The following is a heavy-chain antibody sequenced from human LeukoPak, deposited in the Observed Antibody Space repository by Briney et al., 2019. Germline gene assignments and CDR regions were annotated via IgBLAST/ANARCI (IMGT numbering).Heavy chain of an antibody. CDR1: GFTFNTYT. Sequence: GRSLRLSCAASGFTFNTYTMHWVRQAPGKGLEWVAVISPDGSKKYYVDSVNGRFTIPGDNSKHTLYLQMNSLRADDTAVYYCAKDNSGWSCDSWGQGTLVTVSS. CDR2: ISPDGSKK. CDR3: AKDNSGWSCDS. J-gene: IGHJ4*02. V-gene: IGHV3-30*18. D-gene: IGHD6-19*01.